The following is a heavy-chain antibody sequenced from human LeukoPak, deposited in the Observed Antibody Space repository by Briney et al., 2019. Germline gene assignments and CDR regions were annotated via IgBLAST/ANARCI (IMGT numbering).Heavy chain of an antibody. CDR1: GGSISTYY. CDR3: ARDWRGSGTYDAFDI. D-gene: IGHD3-10*01. J-gene: IGHJ3*02. Sequence: SETLSLTCTVSGGSISTYYWSLIRQPPGKGLEWIGYIYYDGSTNCNPSLRSRFTMSVDTYKNQCSLKLRSVTATDTAVYYCARDWRGSGTYDAFDIWGQGTLVTSSS. V-gene: IGHV4-59*01. CDR2: IYYDGST.